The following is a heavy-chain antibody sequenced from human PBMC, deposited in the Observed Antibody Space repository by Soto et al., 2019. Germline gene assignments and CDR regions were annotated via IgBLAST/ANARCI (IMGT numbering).Heavy chain of an antibody. CDR1: AGSINTRGNS. V-gene: IGHV4-30-2*01. CDR2: LYHSGLA. J-gene: IGHJ4*02. D-gene: IGHD4-17*01. Sequence: TLSLTCTLDAGSINTRGNSWGWVLQPPGKGLEWIALLYHSGLANYSPSLQSRVTISVDRSKNQISLKLTSVTVADTAVYFCARGGWDNVYGDHEAFDYWGRGTLVTVSS. CDR3: ARGGWDNVYGDHEAFDY.